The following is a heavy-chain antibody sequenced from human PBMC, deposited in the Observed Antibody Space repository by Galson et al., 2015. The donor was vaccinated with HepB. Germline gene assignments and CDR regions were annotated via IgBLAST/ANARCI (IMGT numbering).Heavy chain of an antibody. V-gene: IGHV1-46*01. CDR3: ARGFRVAPAAAFDY. CDR2: IDPSGGGT. Sequence: SVKVSCKASGYIFANFYIHWVRQAPGQGLDWMGVIDPSGGGTNYVQKFQGRVTMTRDTSTSTVHMALSGLRSEDTAVYYCARGFRVAPAAAFDYWGQGTLVTVSS. CDR1: GYIFANFY. D-gene: IGHD2-15*01. J-gene: IGHJ4*02.